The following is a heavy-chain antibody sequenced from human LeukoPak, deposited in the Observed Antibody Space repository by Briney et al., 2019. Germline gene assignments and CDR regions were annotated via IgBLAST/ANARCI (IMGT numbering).Heavy chain of an antibody. J-gene: IGHJ4*02. D-gene: IGHD2-2*01. V-gene: IGHV1-2*02. Sequence: GASVKVSCKASGYTFTGYYMHWVRQAPGQGLEWMGWINPNSGGTNYAQGFQGRVTMTRDTSISTAYMELSRLRSDDTAVYYCARDHYCSSTSCYYRFDYWGQGTLVTVSS. CDR3: ARDHYCSSTSCYYRFDY. CDR1: GYTFTGYY. CDR2: INPNSGGT.